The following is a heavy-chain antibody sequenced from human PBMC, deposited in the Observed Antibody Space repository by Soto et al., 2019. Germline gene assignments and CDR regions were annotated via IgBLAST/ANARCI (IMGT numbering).Heavy chain of an antibody. V-gene: IGHV3-21*04. J-gene: IGHJ5*02. Sequence: LRLSCPGSGLTFSSNAWNWVRQPPGKGLEWVSSISGSGNYTHYADFLRGRFTISRDNAKTSLYLRMNSLRAEDTALYYCAKDRGPLRRGIAARPGWFDPWGQGTLVTVSS. CDR1: GLTFSSNA. CDR3: AKDRGPLRRGIAARPGWFDP. CDR2: ISGSGNYT. D-gene: IGHD6-6*01.